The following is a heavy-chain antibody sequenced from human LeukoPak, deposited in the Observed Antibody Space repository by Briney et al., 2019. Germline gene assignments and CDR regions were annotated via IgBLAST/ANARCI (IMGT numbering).Heavy chain of an antibody. CDR1: GYIFTGYH. CDR2: INPNNGDT. Sequence: ASVKVSCKASGYIFTGYHMHWVRQAPGQGLEWMGWINPNNGDTNYARKFQGRVTMTRDTSISTAYMEVSRLRFDDTAVYYCARGETVATIGFFDYWGQGTLVTVSS. V-gene: IGHV1-2*02. D-gene: IGHD5-12*01. CDR3: ARGETVATIGFFDY. J-gene: IGHJ4*02.